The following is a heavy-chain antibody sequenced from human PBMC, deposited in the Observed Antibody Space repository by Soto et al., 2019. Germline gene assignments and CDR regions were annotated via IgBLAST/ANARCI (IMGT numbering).Heavy chain of an antibody. CDR2: IYYSGST. J-gene: IGHJ3*02. CDR1: GGSISSYY. D-gene: IGHD6-13*01. CDR3: AREWYSSSWYACGAFDI. V-gene: IGHV4-59*01. Sequence: QVQLQESGPGLVKPSETLSLTCTVSGGSISSYYWSWIRQPPGKGLEWIGYIYYSGSTNYNPSLKSRVTISVDTSKNQFSLKLSSVTAADKAVYYCAREWYSSSWYACGAFDIWGQGTMVNVSS.